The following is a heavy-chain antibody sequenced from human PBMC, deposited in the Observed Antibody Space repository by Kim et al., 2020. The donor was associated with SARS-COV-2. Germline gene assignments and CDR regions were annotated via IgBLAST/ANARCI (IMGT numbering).Heavy chain of an antibody. CDR2: KK. D-gene: IGHD5-12*01. CDR3: ARGGSYSFEY. Sequence: KKFYMDSVRGRFTISRDNAKNSLFLQMNSLRAEDAALYYCARGGSYSFEYWGQGSLVTVSS. J-gene: IGHJ4*02. V-gene: IGHV3-7*01.